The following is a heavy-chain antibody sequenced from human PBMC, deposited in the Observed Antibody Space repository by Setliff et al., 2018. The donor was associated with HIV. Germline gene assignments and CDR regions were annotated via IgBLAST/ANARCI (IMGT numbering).Heavy chain of an antibody. CDR1: GSTFSTYD. D-gene: IGHD4-4*01. CDR2: MNPNSGNT. V-gene: IGHV1-8*01. Sequence: ASVKVSCKPSGSTFSTYDINWVRQATGQGLEWMGWMNPNSGNTGYAQKFQGRVTLTRNTSISTAYMELSSLRSEDTAVYSCARVATVSHPGDYFDYWGQGTLVTVSS. J-gene: IGHJ4*02. CDR3: ARVATVSHPGDYFDY.